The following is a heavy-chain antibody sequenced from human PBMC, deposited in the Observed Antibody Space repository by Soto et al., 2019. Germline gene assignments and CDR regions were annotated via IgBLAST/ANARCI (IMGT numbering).Heavy chain of an antibody. J-gene: IGHJ4*02. CDR2: IIPIYATT. CDR3: AVSGYSSSWGPR. V-gene: IGHV1-69*12. CDR1: GGTFTSFV. Sequence: QVQLVQSGAEVKKPGSSVKLSCKPSGGTFTSFVISWVRQAPGQGLEWMGGIIPIYATTHYGLKFQGRITITADESTSTGYMELSSLRSEDTAVYYCAVSGYSSSWGPRWAQGTLVTVSS. D-gene: IGHD6-13*01.